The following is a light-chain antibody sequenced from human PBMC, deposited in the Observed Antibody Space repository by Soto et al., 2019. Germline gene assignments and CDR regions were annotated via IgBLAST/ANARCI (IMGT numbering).Light chain of an antibody. V-gene: IGKV2-30*02. CDR2: KVS. CDR1: QSLVHSDGNTY. CDR3: IQCTYRPYT. J-gene: IGKJ2*01. Sequence: DVLMTQSPLSLPVALGQPASFSCRSNQSLVHSDGNTYLNWFHQRPGQSPWRLIYKVSVWDSGVPDRFGGSGSGSYYTGKISRVEAEDVGVYYYIQCTYRPYTFGQGTKVEIK.